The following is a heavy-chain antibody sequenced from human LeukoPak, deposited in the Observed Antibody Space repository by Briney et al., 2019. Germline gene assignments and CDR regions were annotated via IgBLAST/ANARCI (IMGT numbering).Heavy chain of an antibody. CDR2: IKSKTDGGTT. CDR1: GFTFSNAW. Sequence: GSLRLSCAASGFTFSNAWMSWVRQAPGKGLEWVGRIKSKTDGGTTDYAAPVKGRFTISRDDSKNTLYLQMNSLKTEDTAVYYCTTGQDYYDSSGFDYWGQGTLVTVSS. V-gene: IGHV3-15*01. J-gene: IGHJ4*02. D-gene: IGHD3-22*01. CDR3: TTGQDYYDSSGFDY.